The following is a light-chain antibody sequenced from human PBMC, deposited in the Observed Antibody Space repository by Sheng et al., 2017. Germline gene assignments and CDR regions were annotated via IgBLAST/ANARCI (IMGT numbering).Light chain of an antibody. V-gene: IGKV1-5*03. CDR2: EAY. CDR3: QQYSIFPWT. CDR1: QSICTW. Sequence: DVQMTQSPSTLSASVGDRVTMTCRASQSICTWLAWYQQKPGKAPQLLISEAYILESGVPSRFSGSGSGTEFTLTINGLQPDDFATYFCQQYSIFPWTFGRGTKVDIK. J-gene: IGKJ1*01.